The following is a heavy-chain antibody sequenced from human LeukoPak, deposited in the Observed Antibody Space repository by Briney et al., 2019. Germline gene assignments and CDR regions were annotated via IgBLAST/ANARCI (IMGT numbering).Heavy chain of an antibody. V-gene: IGHV3-30-3*01. CDR3: ARELAAAGDY. CDR1: GFTFSSYT. Sequence: GGSLRLSCAASGFTFSSYTMHWVRQAPGKGLEWVAVISYDGSNKYYADSVKGRFTISRDNSKNTLYLQMNSLRAEDTAVYYCARELAAAGDYWGQGTLATVSS. CDR2: ISYDGSNK. D-gene: IGHD6-13*01. J-gene: IGHJ4*02.